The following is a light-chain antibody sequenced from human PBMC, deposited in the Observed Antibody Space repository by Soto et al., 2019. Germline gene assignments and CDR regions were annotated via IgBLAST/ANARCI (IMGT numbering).Light chain of an antibody. CDR2: EVS. CDR1: SSDIGDYDF. CDR3: SSYTSTTNIYV. J-gene: IGLJ1*01. V-gene: IGLV2-14*01. Sequence: QSALTQPASVSGSPGQSITISCTGSSSDIGDYDFVSWYQQHPGQAPQLMIYEVSNRPSGVSTRFSASKSGNTASLTISGLQAEDEATYYCSSYTSTTNIYVFGGGTKLTVL.